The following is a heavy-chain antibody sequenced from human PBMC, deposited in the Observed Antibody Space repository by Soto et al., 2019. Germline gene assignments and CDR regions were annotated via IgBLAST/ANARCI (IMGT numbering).Heavy chain of an antibody. CDR1: GYTFTIYY. CDR2: IDPSGGGT. V-gene: IGHV1-46*01. Sequence: ASVKVSCKASGYTFTIYYMHWVRQAPGQGLEWMGIIDPSGGGTSYAQKFQGRLTTTRDTSTSTVYMELSSLRSEDTSVYYCARDRVDCSGGNCWRSVADTWGR. CDR3: ARDRVDCSGGNCWRSVADT. D-gene: IGHD2-15*01. J-gene: IGHJ2*01.